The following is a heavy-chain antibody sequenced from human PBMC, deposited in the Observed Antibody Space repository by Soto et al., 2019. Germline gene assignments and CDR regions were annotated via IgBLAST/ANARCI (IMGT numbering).Heavy chain of an antibody. CDR1: GGSFSGYY. Sequence: QVQLQQWGAGRMKPSETLSLACAVYGGSFSGYYWSWIRQPPGKGLEWIGEINHSGSTNYNPSLKSRVTISVDTSKNQFSLKLSSVTAADAAVYYCARATFGGVIVLDYWGQGTLVTVSS. CDR2: INHSGST. V-gene: IGHV4-34*01. D-gene: IGHD3-16*02. CDR3: ARATFGGVIVLDY. J-gene: IGHJ4*02.